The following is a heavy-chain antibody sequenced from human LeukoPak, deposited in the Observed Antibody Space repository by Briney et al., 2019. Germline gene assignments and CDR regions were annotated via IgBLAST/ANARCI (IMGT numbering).Heavy chain of an antibody. Sequence: ASVKVSCKASGYTFTSYDVNWVRQATGQGLEWMGWMNPNIGHTGYAQKFQGRVTMTRNTSISTAYMELSSVTSEDTAVYYCARVLGSRSWYLNYWGQGTLVTVSS. CDR3: ARVLGSRSWYLNY. CDR1: GYTFTSYD. CDR2: MNPNIGHT. D-gene: IGHD6-13*01. J-gene: IGHJ4*02. V-gene: IGHV1-8*01.